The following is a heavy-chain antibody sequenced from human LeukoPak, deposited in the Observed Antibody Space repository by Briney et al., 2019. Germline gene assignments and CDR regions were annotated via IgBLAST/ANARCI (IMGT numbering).Heavy chain of an antibody. CDR2: INPNSGGT. D-gene: IGHD6-6*01. CDR1: GYTFTGYY. Sequence: ASVKVSCKASGYTFTGYYMHWVRQAPGQGLEWMGWINPNSGGTNYAQKFQGRVTMTRDTSISTAYMELSRLRSDDTAVYYCASDLKPYSSLWPIELDYWGQGTLVTVSS. CDR3: ASDLKPYSSLWPIELDY. J-gene: IGHJ4*02. V-gene: IGHV1-2*02.